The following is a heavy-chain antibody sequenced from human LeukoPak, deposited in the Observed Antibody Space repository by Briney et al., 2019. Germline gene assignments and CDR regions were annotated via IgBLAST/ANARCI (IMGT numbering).Heavy chain of an antibody. CDR2: IYYSGST. J-gene: IGHJ4*02. D-gene: IGHD6-13*01. V-gene: IGHV4-59*01. CDR3: ARVSSSIRGYFDY. CDR1: GGSISSYY. Sequence: PSETLSLTCTVSGGSISSYYWSWIRQPPGKGMEWNGYIYYSGSTNYNPSLKSRVTISVDTSKNQFSLKLSSVTAADTAVYYCARVSSSIRGYFDYWGQGTLVTVSS.